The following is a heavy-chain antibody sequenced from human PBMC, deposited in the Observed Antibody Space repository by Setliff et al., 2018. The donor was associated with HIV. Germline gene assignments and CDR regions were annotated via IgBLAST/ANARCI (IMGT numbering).Heavy chain of an antibody. Sequence: SETLSLTCAVYGGSFSGYYWSWIRQPPGKGLGWIGEINHSGSTNYNPSLKSRVTISVDTSKNQFSLKPSSVTAADTAVYYCARSKTFYDFWGGYYTHGAFKIWGLGTMVTVSS. D-gene: IGHD3-3*01. J-gene: IGHJ3*02. CDR2: INHSGST. CDR1: GGSFSGYY. CDR3: ARSKTFYDFWGGYYTHGAFKI. V-gene: IGHV4-34*01.